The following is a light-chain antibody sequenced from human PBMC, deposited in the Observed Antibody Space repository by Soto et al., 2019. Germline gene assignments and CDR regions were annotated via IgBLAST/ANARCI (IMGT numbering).Light chain of an antibody. Sequence: QSALTQPASVSGSPGQSITISCTGTSSDVGYYNFVSWYQQHPGKAPKLIIYEVNNRPSGVSNRFSASKSGNPASLTISGLQAEDEADYHCSSYSGSTAFYVFGTGTKLTVL. V-gene: IGLV2-14*01. CDR1: SSDVGYYNF. CDR2: EVN. J-gene: IGLJ1*01. CDR3: SSYSGSTAFYV.